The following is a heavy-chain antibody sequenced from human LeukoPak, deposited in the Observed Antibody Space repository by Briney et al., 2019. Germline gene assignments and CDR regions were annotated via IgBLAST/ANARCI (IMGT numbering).Heavy chain of an antibody. CDR2: IYYSGST. D-gene: IGHD3-22*01. V-gene: IGHV4-31*03. Sequence: SQTLSLTCTVSGGSISSGGYYWSWIRQHPRKGLEWIGYIYYSGSTYYNPSLKSRVTISVDTSKNQFSLKLSSVTAADTAVYYCARSPYYYDSSGYIFDYWGQGTLVTVSS. CDR1: GGSISSGGYY. J-gene: IGHJ4*02. CDR3: ARSPYYYDSSGYIFDY.